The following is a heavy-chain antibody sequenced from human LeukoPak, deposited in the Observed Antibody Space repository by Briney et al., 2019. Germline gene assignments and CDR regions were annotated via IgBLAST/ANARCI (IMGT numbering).Heavy chain of an antibody. CDR3: ARSYGDYYFDY. CDR2: IYPGDSDT. CDR1: VYSFTSYW. J-gene: IGHJ4*02. V-gene: IGHV5-51*01. Sequence: GESLKISCTGSVYSFTSYWIGWVRQMPGKGLELMGIIYPGDSDTRYSPSFQGQVTISADKTISTAYLQWSSLKASDTAMYYCARSYGDYYFDYWGQGTLVTVSS. D-gene: IGHD4-17*01.